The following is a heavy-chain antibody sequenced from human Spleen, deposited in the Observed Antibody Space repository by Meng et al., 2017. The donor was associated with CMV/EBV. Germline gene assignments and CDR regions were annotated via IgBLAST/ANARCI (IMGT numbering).Heavy chain of an antibody. V-gene: IGHV3-30*04. CDR3: ARERIAVAGGPLDY. CDR2: ISYDGSNK. CDR1: GFTFSSYA. Sequence: GESLKISCAASGFTFSSYAMHWVRQAPGKGLEWVAVISYDGSNKYYADSVKGRFTISRDNSKNTLYLQMNSLRAEDTAVYYCARERIAVAGGPLDYWGQGTLVTVSS. D-gene: IGHD6-19*01. J-gene: IGHJ4*02.